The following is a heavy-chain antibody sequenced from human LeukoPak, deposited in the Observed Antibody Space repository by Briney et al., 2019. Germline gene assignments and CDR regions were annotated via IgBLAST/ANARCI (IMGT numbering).Heavy chain of an antibody. J-gene: IGHJ6*02. V-gene: IGHV3-21*01. D-gene: IGHD6-19*01. CDR2: NSSSSSFT. CDR3: ARRIAVAETFYYYGLDV. Sequence: GGSLRLSCAASGFTFSSHNMNWVRQAPGKGLEWVSSNSSSSSFTYYADSVKGRFTISRDNAKNSLYLQMNSLRAEDTAVYYCARRIAVAETFYYYGLDVWGQGTTVTVSS. CDR1: GFTFSSHN.